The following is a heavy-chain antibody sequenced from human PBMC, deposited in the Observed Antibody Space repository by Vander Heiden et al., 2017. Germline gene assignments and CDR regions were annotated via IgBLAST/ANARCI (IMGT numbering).Heavy chain of an antibody. CDR1: GGSVSSGSYY. J-gene: IGHJ6*02. D-gene: IGHD2-15*01. CDR3: ARVGCSGGSCYFDYYGMDV. CDR2: IYYSGST. Sequence: QVQLQESGPGLVKPSETLSLTCTVSGGSVSSGSYYWSWIRQPPGKGLEWIGYIYYSGSTNYNPSLKSRVTISVDTSKNQFSLKLSSVTAADTAVYYCARVGCSGGSCYFDYYGMDVWCQGTTVTVSS. V-gene: IGHV4-61*01.